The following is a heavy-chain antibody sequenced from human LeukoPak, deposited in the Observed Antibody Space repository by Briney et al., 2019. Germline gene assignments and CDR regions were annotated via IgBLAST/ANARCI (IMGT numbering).Heavy chain of an antibody. CDR1: GYTFTSYY. V-gene: IGHV1-46*01. J-gene: IGHJ3*02. Sequence: ASVKVSCKASGYTFTSYYMHWVRQAPGQGLEWMGIINPSGGSTSYAQKFQGRVTMTRDTSTSTVYMELSGLRSEDTAVYYCAREGEFDAFDIWGQGTMVTVSS. D-gene: IGHD2-21*01. CDR2: INPSGGST. CDR3: AREGEFDAFDI.